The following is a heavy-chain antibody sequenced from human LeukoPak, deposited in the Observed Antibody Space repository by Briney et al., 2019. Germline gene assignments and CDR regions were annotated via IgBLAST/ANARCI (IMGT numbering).Heavy chain of an antibody. D-gene: IGHD2-21*01. J-gene: IGHJ3*02. Sequence: ASVKVSCKASGYTFTSYDINWVRQATGQGLEWMGWINPNSGGTNYAQKFQGRVTMTRDTSISTAYMELSRLRSDDTAVYYCARGGLVISGPNAFDIWGQGTMVTVSS. V-gene: IGHV1-2*02. CDR3: ARGGLVISGPNAFDI. CDR2: INPNSGGT. CDR1: GYTFTSYD.